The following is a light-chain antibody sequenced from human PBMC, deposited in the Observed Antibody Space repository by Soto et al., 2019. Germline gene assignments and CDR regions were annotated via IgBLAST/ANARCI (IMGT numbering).Light chain of an antibody. CDR3: QQYNSYS. CDR2: HAS. J-gene: IGKJ1*01. V-gene: IGKV1-5*01. CDR1: QTISSW. Sequence: DIQMTQSPSTLSGSVGDRVTITCRASQTISSWLAWYQQKPGTAPKVLIYHASNLQSGVPSRFSSSGSGTEFTLTISSLQPDDFATYYCQQYNSYSFGQGTKVDIK.